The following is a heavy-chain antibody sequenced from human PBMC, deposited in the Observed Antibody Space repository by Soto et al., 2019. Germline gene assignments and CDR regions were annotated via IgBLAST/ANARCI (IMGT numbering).Heavy chain of an antibody. CDR1: GFTFGSYA. Sequence: VQLVESGGGLVQPGGSLRLSCAASGFTFGSYAMTWVRQAPGQGLEWVSGISGGVSGRYYSDSVEARFTISRDNPKNRLYLQMNTLRVEDTGVYFCAGVRYPSAPRRPLDYYFMDVWGNGTTITVSS. V-gene: IGHV3-23*04. CDR2: ISGGVSGR. CDR3: AGVRYPSAPRRPLDYYFMDV. J-gene: IGHJ6*03. D-gene: IGHD1-20*01.